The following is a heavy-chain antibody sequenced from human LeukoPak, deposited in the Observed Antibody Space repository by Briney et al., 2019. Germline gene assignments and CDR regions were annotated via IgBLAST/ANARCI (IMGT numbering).Heavy chain of an antibody. CDR1: GGSFRTYS. J-gene: IGHJ6*03. Sequence: ASVKVSCKASGGSFRTYSVTWVRQAPGQGLEWMGGIIPIFGTPNYAQKCQGRVKVTTDGATGTAYMELSSLMSEDTAIYYCARVDRYHFYLDVWGKGTPVTVSS. V-gene: IGHV1-69*05. CDR3: ARVDRYHFYLDV. CDR2: IIPIFGTP.